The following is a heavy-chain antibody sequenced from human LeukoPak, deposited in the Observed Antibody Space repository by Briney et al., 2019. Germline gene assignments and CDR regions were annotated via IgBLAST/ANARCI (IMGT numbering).Heavy chain of an antibody. CDR3: ARHSRSGSGGYENAFDI. Sequence: PSETLSLTCTVSGDSINSRSYYWDWIRQPPGKGLEWIGNLYYGGNTHYNPSLKSRVTISADTSNNQFSLNLSSVTATDTAIYFCARHSRSGSGGYENAFDIWGQGTMVTVSS. V-gene: IGHV4-39*01. D-gene: IGHD5-12*01. CDR1: GDSINSRSYY. CDR2: LYYGGNT. J-gene: IGHJ3*02.